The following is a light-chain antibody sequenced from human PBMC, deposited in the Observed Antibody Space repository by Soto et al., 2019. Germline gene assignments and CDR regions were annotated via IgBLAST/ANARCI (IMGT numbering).Light chain of an antibody. CDR2: GAF. Sequence: EIVMTQSPATLSVSPGETATLSCRASQSLSYNLAWYQQKPGQGPRLLIYGAFTRATGIAARFSGSGSGTEFTLTISSLQSEDFAVYYWQQNKNWPPLTFGGGTKVEIK. CDR3: QQNKNWPPLT. CDR1: QSLSYN. J-gene: IGKJ4*01. V-gene: IGKV3-15*01.